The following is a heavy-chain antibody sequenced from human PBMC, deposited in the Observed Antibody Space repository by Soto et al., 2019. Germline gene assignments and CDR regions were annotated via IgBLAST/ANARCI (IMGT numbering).Heavy chain of an antibody. Sequence: GGSLRLSCAASGFTFNSYSMNWVRQAPGKGLEWVSYISSSSSIVYYTDSVRGRFTISRDDVENSLYLHMNSLRAEDTAVYYCARDRTYYDFWSGPRGAFDISGQGTRVTVSS. CDR2: ISSSSSIV. CDR3: ARDRTYYDFWSGPRGAFDI. D-gene: IGHD3-3*01. J-gene: IGHJ3*02. V-gene: IGHV3-48*01. CDR1: GFTFNSYS.